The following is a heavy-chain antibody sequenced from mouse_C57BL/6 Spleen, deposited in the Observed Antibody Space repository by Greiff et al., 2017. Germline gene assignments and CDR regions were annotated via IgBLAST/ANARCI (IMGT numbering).Heavy chain of an antibody. CDR1: GFTFSNSA. CDR2: ISSGGDYI. V-gene: IGHV5-9-1*02. J-gene: IGHJ3*01. D-gene: IGHD2-1*01. Sequence: EVQVVESGEGLVKPGGSLKLSCAASGFTFSNSALSWVRQTPEKRLEWVAYISSGGDYIYYTDTVKGRFTFAIDNASNTLYLHMSSLNSEDAAMYYCTRDLYHNWCVYWGQGTLVTVS. CDR3: TRDLYHNWCVY.